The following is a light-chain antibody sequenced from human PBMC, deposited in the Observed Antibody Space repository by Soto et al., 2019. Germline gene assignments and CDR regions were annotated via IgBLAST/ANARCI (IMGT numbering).Light chain of an antibody. J-gene: IGLJ1*01. CDR3: TSYTTTDTPYV. CDR1: SSDIGAYNF. V-gene: IGLV2-14*01. Sequence: AALTQPASVSGSPAQSVIISCTGISSDIGAYNFVSWYQVHPGRAPNLIISEVTVRPSGVSHRFSGSKSGNSASLTISGLQAEDEADYYCTSYTTTDTPYVFGSGTKVTVL. CDR2: EVT.